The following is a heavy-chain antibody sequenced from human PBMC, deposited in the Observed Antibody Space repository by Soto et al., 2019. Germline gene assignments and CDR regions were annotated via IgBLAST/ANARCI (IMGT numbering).Heavy chain of an antibody. CDR1: GGTFSTYT. D-gene: IGHD2-2*01. CDR3: ARRYCISPSCLYYGLDV. CDR2: IIPMFGTG. J-gene: IGHJ6*02. V-gene: IGHV1-69*12. Sequence: QVQLVQSGAEVKKPGSSVKVSCKASGGTFSTYTISWVRQAPGQGLEWMGGIIPMFGTGNYAQKFQGRVTITADESTNTAYMELSSLRSEDTAVYYCARRYCISPSCLYYGLDVWGQGTTVTVSS.